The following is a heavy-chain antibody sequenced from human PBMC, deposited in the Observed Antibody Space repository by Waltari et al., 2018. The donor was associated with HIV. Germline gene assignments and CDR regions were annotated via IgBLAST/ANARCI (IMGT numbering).Heavy chain of an antibody. Sequence: QDQLVQSGAEVKKPGASVTVSCQGSESTFTIYYVHWVRQAAGQGLQWMGLIGFSAGDTNYAPDFQGRVSMTRDTSTNTVYMELRSLNSDDSAMYYCARGHEYTNGLDYWGQGTLISVTS. J-gene: IGHJ4*02. D-gene: IGHD2-8*01. CDR1: ESTFTIYY. V-gene: IGHV1-46*01. CDR3: ARGHEYTNGLDY. CDR2: IGFSAGDT.